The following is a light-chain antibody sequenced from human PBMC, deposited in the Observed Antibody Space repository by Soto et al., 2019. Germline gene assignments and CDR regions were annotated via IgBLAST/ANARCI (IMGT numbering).Light chain of an antibody. J-gene: IGKJ1*01. CDR2: DSS. Sequence: TQSPGTLSLSPGERATLSCRASQTVGSRLAWYQHKPGQAPRLLIYDSSTRATGIPARFSGSGSGTDFTLTISSLEPEDFAVYYCHQRRSWPRTFGQGTKVDIK. CDR3: HQRRSWPRT. V-gene: IGKV3-11*01. CDR1: QTVGSR.